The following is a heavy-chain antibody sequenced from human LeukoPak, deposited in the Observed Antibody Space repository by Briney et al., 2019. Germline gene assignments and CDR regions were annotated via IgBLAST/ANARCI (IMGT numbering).Heavy chain of an antibody. J-gene: IGHJ4*02. Sequence: SETPSLTCAVSGYSISSGYYWGWIRQPPGKGLEWIGSIYHSGRTYYDPSLKSRVTISVDTSKDQFSLKLSSVAAADTAVYYCARHYNPYYFDYWGQGTLVTVSS. V-gene: IGHV4-38-2*01. D-gene: IGHD5-24*01. CDR2: IYHSGRT. CDR1: GYSISSGYY. CDR3: ARHYNPYYFDY.